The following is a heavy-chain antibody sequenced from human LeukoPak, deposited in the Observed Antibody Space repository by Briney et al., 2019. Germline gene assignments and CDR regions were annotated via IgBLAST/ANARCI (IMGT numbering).Heavy chain of an antibody. CDR3: ARSFRRQWLDSADALHL. J-gene: IGHJ3*01. CDR2: ISSNGGST. CDR1: GFTFSSYA. Sequence: AGGSLRLSCTASGFTFSSYAMHWVRQAPGKGLEYVSAISSNGGSTYYANSVKGRFTISRDNSKNTLYLQMGSLRAEDMAVYYCARSFRRQWLDSADALHLWSQGTMVTVSS. D-gene: IGHD6-19*01. V-gene: IGHV3-64*01.